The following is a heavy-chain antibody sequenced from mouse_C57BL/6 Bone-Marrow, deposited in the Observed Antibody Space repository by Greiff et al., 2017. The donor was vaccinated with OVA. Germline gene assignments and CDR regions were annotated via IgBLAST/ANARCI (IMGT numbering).Heavy chain of an antibody. CDR1: GYSFTGYF. Sequence: VQLQQSGPELVKPGDSVKISCKASGYSFTGYFMNWVMQSHGKSLEWIGRINPYNGDTFYNQKFKGKATLTVDKSSSTAHMELRSLTSEDSAVYYCARRGDGRAWFAYWGQGTLVTVSA. V-gene: IGHV1-20*01. CDR2: INPYNGDT. CDR3: ARRGDGRAWFAY. J-gene: IGHJ3*01. D-gene: IGHD2-3*01.